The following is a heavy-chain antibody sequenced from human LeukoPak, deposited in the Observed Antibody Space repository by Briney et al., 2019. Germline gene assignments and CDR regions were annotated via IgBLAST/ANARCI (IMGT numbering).Heavy chain of an antibody. CDR2: IYSGGST. J-gene: IGHJ4*02. V-gene: IGHV3-66*01. D-gene: IGHD3-22*01. Sequence: GGSLRLSCAASGFTVSSNYMSWVRQAPGKGLEWVSVIYSGGSTYYADSVKGRFTISRDNSKNTLYLQMNSLRAVDTAVYYCARDNGLYDSSGYFIDYWGQGTLVTVSS. CDR1: GFTVSSNY. CDR3: ARDNGLYDSSGYFIDY.